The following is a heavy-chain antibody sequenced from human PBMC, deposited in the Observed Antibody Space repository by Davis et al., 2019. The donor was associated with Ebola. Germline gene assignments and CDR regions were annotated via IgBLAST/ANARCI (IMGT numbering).Heavy chain of an antibody. Sequence: SVKVSCKTSGGSFSSHPISWVRQAPRQGLEWMGGIIPIFDTPHYAQKLQGRITITADASTSTAYMELSSLRSEDTATYFCARDFDGGNYYFDYWGPGTPVTVSS. CDR3: ARDFDGGNYYFDY. V-gene: IGHV1-69*13. J-gene: IGHJ4*02. CDR1: GGSFSSHP. D-gene: IGHD3-9*01. CDR2: IIPIFDTP.